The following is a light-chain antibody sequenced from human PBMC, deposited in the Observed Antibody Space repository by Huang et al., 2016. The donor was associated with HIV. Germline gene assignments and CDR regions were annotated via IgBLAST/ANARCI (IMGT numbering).Light chain of an antibody. CDR2: KVS. V-gene: IGKV2-30*02. J-gene: IGKJ2*01. Sequence: DVVMTQSPLSLPVTLGQPASISCRSSQSLLHSDGTTYWNCFQQRPGQSPRRLIYKVSDRDSGVPDRFGGSGSGTDFTLKISRVEAEDVGIYYCMQGTHWPPLFGQGTKLEIK. CDR1: QSLLHSDGTTY. CDR3: MQGTHWPPL.